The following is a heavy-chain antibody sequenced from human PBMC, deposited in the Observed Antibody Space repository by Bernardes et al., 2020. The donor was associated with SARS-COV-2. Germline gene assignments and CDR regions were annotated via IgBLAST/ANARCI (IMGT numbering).Heavy chain of an antibody. V-gene: IGHV3-7*01. D-gene: IGHD1-26*01. CDR2: LKKNESEK. Sequence: GLSWVADLKKNESEKYYVDSVKGRFTISRDNAKNSLYLQMNSLRAEDTAVYYCARDSRGGRDYYYYGMDVWGQGTTV. CDR3: ARDSRGGRDYYYYGMDV. J-gene: IGHJ6*02.